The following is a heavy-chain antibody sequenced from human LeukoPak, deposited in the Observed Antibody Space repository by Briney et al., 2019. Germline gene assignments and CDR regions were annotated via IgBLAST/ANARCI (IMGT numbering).Heavy chain of an antibody. CDR3: ARDRSPDFWSGDYRDAFDI. J-gene: IGHJ3*02. CDR2: ISVYNGNT. D-gene: IGHD3-3*01. V-gene: IGHV1-18*01. CDR1: GYTFTSYG. Sequence: ASVKVSCKASGYTFTSYGISWVRQAPGQGLEWMGWISVYNGNTNSAQKLQGRVSMTTDTSTSTAYMELRSLRSDDTAVYYCARDRSPDFWSGDYRDAFDIWGQGTMVTVSS.